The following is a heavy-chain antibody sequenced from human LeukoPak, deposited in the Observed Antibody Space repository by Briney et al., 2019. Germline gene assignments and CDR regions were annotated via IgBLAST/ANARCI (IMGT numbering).Heavy chain of an antibody. CDR2: INANSGTT. Sequence: QAGGSLRLSCAASGFAFSFYAMSWLRQPPGKGLEWVSTINANSGTTSYAASVGGRFTISRDNSKNTLYLQVNSLRADDTAVYYCAKPISGGLAVTADWFDPWGQGTLVVLSS. CDR1: GFAFSFYA. D-gene: IGHD6-19*01. V-gene: IGHV3-23*01. J-gene: IGHJ5*01. CDR3: AKPISGGLAVTADWFDP.